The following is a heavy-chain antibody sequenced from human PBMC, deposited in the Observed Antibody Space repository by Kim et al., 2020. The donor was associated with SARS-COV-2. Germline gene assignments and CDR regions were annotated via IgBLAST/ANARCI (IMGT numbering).Heavy chain of an antibody. D-gene: IGHD3-3*01. CDR3: ARTPMWSGYPYYYYGMDV. J-gene: IGHJ6*02. V-gene: IGHV1-69*02. Sequence: QGRVTITADKSTSTAYMELSSLRSEDTAVYYCARTPMWSGYPYYYYGMDVWGQGTTVTVSS.